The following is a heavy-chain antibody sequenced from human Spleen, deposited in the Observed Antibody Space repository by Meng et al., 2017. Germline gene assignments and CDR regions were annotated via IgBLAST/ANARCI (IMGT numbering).Heavy chain of an antibody. CDR1: GFTFGSYA. Sequence: GGSLRLSCAASGFTFGSYAMSWVRQAPGKGLEWVSAISGSGGSTYYADSVKGRFTISRDNSKNTLYLQMNSLRAEDTAVYYCAKDVVGTTTTYYFDYWGQGTLVTVSS. CDR2: ISGSGGST. J-gene: IGHJ4*02. CDR3: AKDVVGTTTTYYFDY. V-gene: IGHV3-23*01. D-gene: IGHD1-26*01.